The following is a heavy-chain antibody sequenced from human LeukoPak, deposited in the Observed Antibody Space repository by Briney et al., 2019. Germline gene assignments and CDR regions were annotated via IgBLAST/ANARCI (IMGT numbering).Heavy chain of an antibody. Sequence: SETLSLTCTVSGGSISSYYWSWIRQPPGKGLEWIGYIYYSGSTNYNPFLKSRVTISVDTSKNQFSLKLSSVTAADTAVYYCARGIVGATPYYYYYYMDVWGKGTTVTVSS. J-gene: IGHJ6*03. CDR3: ARGIVGATPYYYYYYMDV. V-gene: IGHV4-59*01. CDR2: IYYSGST. D-gene: IGHD1-26*01. CDR1: GGSISSYY.